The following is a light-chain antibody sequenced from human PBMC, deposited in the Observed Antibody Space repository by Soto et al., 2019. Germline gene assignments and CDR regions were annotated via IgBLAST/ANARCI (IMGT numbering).Light chain of an antibody. CDR2: DAS. CDR1: QSVRTY. V-gene: IGKV3-11*01. J-gene: IGKJ5*01. CDR3: QQRNNWPPVT. Sequence: EIVLTQSPATLSLSPGERATLSCRASQSVRTYLAWYQHRAGQAPRLLIYDASNRATGIPARFSGSGSGTDFTLTISSLEPEDSAVYYCQQRNNWPPVTFGQGTRLEIK.